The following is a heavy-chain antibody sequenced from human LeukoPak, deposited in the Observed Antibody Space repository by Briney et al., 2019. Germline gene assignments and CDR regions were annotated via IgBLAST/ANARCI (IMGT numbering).Heavy chain of an antibody. Sequence: ASVKVSCKASGYTFTSYGISWVRQAPGQGLEWMGWISAYNGNTNYAQKLQGRVTMTTDTSTSTAYMELRSLRSDDTAVYYCARDAIAAAGPTNFDYWGQGTLVTVSS. D-gene: IGHD6-13*01. CDR3: ARDAIAAAGPTNFDY. J-gene: IGHJ4*02. V-gene: IGHV1-18*01. CDR2: ISAYNGNT. CDR1: GYTFTSYG.